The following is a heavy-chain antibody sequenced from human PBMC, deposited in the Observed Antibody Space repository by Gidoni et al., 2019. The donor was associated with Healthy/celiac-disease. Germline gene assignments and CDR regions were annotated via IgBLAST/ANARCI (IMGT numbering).Heavy chain of an antibody. J-gene: IGHJ4*02. V-gene: IGHV4-31*03. D-gene: IGHD3-9*01. Sequence: QVQLQESGPGLVKPSQTLSLTCPVSGASISSGGYYWSWIRQHPGKGLEWIGYIYYSGSTDYNPSLKSRVTISVDTSKNQFSLKLSSVTAADTAVYYCARVIYDILTGYYLFDYWGQGTLVTVSS. CDR2: IYYSGST. CDR1: GASISSGGYY. CDR3: ARVIYDILTGYYLFDY.